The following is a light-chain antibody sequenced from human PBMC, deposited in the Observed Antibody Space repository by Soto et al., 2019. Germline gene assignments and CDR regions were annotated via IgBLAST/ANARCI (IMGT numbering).Light chain of an antibody. CDR1: QSIXSC. CDR2: DXS. Sequence: QLTQCTSTLSASVGDRDSITCRASQSIXSCLAGYQHQPAKAPKLLIADXSSLRTGIPSRFSGSGSETDFTRTISSLQPDDFATYYCQQSYSPNWTFGQGTKVDIK. CDR3: QQSYSPNWT. J-gene: IGKJ1*01. V-gene: IGKV1-39*01.